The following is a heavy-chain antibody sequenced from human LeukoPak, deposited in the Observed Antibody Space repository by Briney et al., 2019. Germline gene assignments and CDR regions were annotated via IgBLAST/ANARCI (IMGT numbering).Heavy chain of an antibody. V-gene: IGHV3-53*01. D-gene: IGHD6-19*01. CDR2: ISSVGST. Sequence: GGSLRLSCAASGFTVSSNYMSWVRQAPGKGLEWVSLISSVGSTYYADSVKGRFTISRDNSKNTLYLQMNSLRAEDTAVYYCAKERVRVAVALNFDYWGQGTLVTVSS. J-gene: IGHJ4*02. CDR3: AKERVRVAVALNFDY. CDR1: GFTVSSNY.